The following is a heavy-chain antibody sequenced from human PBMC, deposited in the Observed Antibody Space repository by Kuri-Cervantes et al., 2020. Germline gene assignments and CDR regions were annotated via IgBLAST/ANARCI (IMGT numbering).Heavy chain of an antibody. CDR1: GFTFSNSD. V-gene: IGHV3-33*08. D-gene: IGHD6-13*01. CDR2: IWYDGSNK. CDR3: ARDASIAAAWVWFDP. Sequence: GESLKISCAASGFTFSNSDMNWVRQAPGKGLEWVAVIWYDGSNKYYADSVKGRFTISRDNSKNTLYLQMNSLRAEDTAVYYCARDASIAAAWVWFDPWGQGTLVTVSS. J-gene: IGHJ5*02.